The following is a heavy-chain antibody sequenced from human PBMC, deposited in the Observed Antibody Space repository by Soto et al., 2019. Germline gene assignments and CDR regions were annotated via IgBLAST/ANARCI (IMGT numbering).Heavy chain of an antibody. CDR2: IYYSGNT. CDR3: ARGPVMATAGTARHYFGLDV. CDR1: GGSIRSGGYY. Sequence: PSETLSLTCTVSGGSIRSGGYYWSWVRQNPRRGLEWIGNIYYSGNTYYNPSLKSRLTISVDTSKNQFSLNLSSVTAADSAVYYCARGPVMATAGTARHYFGLDVWGQGTTVTVSS. D-gene: IGHD5-12*01. J-gene: IGHJ6*02. V-gene: IGHV4-31*03.